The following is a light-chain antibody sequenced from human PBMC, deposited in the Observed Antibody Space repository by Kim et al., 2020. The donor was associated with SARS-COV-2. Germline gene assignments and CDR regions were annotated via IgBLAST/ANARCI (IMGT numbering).Light chain of an antibody. Sequence: GQSVTISCSGSTADVGSNYVCWYQHLPGTAPKLLIYRNNERPSGVPDRFSGSKSDTSASLAISGLRSEDEADYYCAAWDDRLSGWVFGGGTQLTVL. J-gene: IGLJ3*02. CDR2: RNN. CDR1: TADVGSNY. CDR3: AAWDDRLSGWV. V-gene: IGLV1-47*01.